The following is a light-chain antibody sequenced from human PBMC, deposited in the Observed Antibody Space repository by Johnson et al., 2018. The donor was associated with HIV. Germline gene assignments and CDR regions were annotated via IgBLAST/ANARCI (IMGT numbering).Light chain of an antibody. CDR3: GTWDSSLSAYV. Sequence: QSVLTQPPSVSAAPGQKVTISCSGSSSKIGNKYVSWYQQLPGTAPKVLIYDNSKRPSGIPDRFSGSKSGTSATLVITGLQTENEADYYCGTWDSSLSAYVFGIGTKVTVL. CDR2: DNS. J-gene: IGLJ1*01. V-gene: IGLV1-51*01. CDR1: SSKIGNKY.